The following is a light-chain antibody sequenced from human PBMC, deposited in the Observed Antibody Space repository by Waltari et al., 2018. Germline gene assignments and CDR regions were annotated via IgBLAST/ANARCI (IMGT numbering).Light chain of an antibody. V-gene: IGKV3-20*01. J-gene: IGKJ4*01. CDR3: QQYDGSSVT. Sequence: IVLTQPPGPLSLSPGEAATTSCRASQTISGSWLTWYQQKPGQAPRLLIYGASSRATAIPDRFSGSGSGTDFTLTISRLEPEDFAVYYCQQYDGSSVTFGGGTKVEIK. CDR2: GAS. CDR1: QTISGSW.